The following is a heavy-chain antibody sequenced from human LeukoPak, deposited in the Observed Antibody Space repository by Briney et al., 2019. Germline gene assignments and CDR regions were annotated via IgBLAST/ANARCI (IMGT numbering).Heavy chain of an antibody. J-gene: IGHJ4*02. CDR3: ARAASGWYGLFDN. V-gene: IGHV4-39*02. Sequence: PSETLSLTCTVSGGSISSRSHHWGWIRQPPGKGLEWIGYVYYSGSTKYKSSLKRRVSISVDTSKNHFSLRLSSVTAEDTAIYYCARAASGWYGLFDNWGQGTLVTVSS. CDR1: GGSISSRSHH. D-gene: IGHD6-19*01. CDR2: VYYSGST.